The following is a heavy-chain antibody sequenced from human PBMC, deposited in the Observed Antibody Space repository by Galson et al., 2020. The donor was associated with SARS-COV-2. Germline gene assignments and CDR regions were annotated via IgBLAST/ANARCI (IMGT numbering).Heavy chain of an antibody. CDR3: ARSTALVVPAAIWGAGYYYYGMDV. D-gene: IGHD2-2*02. CDR1: GGTFSSYA. J-gene: IGHJ6*02. V-gene: IGHV1-69*13. Sequence: SVKVSCKASGGTFSSYAISWVRQAPGQGLEWMGGIIPIFGTANYAQKFQGRVTITADESTSTAYMELSSLRSEDTAVYYCARSTALVVPAAIWGAGYYYYGMDVWGQGTTVTVSS. CDR2: IIPIFGTA.